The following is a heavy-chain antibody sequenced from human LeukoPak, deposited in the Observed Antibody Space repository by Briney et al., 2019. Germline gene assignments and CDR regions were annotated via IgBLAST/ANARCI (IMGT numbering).Heavy chain of an antibody. CDR3: AKTGSSGWYGDAFDI. CDR1: GFTFSSYG. J-gene: IGHJ3*02. D-gene: IGHD6-19*01. Sequence: QTGGSLRLSCAASGFTFSSYGMHWVRQAPGKGLEWVAVISYDGSNKYYADSVKGRFTISRDNSKNTLYLQMNSLRAEDTAVYYCAKTGSSGWYGDAFDIWGQGTMVTVSS. V-gene: IGHV3-30*18. CDR2: ISYDGSNK.